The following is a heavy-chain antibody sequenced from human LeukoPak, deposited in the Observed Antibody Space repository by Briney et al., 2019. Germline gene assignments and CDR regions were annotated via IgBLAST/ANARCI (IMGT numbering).Heavy chain of an antibody. CDR1: GFTFSSYW. CDR3: ARDPRPSSGWRPFDY. Sequence: PGGSLRLSCAASGFTFSSYWMSWVRQAPGKGLEWVANIKQDGSEKYYVDSVKSRFTISRDNAKNSLYLQMNSLRAEDTAVYCCARDPRPSSGWRPFDYWGQGTLVTVSS. V-gene: IGHV3-7*01. CDR2: IKQDGSEK. J-gene: IGHJ4*02. D-gene: IGHD6-19*01.